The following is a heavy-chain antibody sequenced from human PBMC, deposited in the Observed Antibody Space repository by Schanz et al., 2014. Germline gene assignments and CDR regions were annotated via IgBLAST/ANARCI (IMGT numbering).Heavy chain of an antibody. D-gene: IGHD3-10*01. CDR3: SRAWSPGSKNAFDI. CDR1: AYTFTGYY. CDR2: ISPNGAT. J-gene: IGHJ3*02. V-gene: IGHV1-2*02. Sequence: QVQLVQSGAEVKEPGASVKVSCKASAYTFTGYYLHWVRQAPGQGLEWMGWISPNGATRYEQKFEGKVRITRARDNTKDSLSLPLITFGGEVFVYCSRAWSPGSKNAFDIWGPGTMVTVSS.